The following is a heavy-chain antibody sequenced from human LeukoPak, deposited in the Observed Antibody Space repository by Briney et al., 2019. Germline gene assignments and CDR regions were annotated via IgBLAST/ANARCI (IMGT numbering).Heavy chain of an antibody. CDR2: ISSSSSTI. CDR3: ARDKVVYESRYYYYYMDV. CDR1: GFTFSSYS. J-gene: IGHJ6*03. D-gene: IGHD2-2*01. V-gene: IGHV3-48*04. Sequence: PGGSLRLSCAASGFTFSSYSMNWVRQAPGKGLEWVSYISSSSSTIYYADSVKGRFTISRDNAKNSLYLQTNSLRAEDTAVYYCARDKVVYESRYYYYYMDVWGKGTTVTVSS.